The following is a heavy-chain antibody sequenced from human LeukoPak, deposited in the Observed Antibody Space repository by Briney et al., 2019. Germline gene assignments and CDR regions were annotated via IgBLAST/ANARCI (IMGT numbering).Heavy chain of an antibody. CDR3: ARLRPDYDILTGFGMDV. CDR2: IYYSGST. D-gene: IGHD3-9*01. V-gene: IGHV4-59*01. CDR1: GGSISSYS. Sequence: SETLSLTCTVSGGSISSYSWTWIRQPPGKGLEWIWYIYYSGSTNYNSSLKSRVIISADTSKNQFSLKLTSVTAADTAVYYCARLRPDYDILTGFGMDVWGQGTTVTVSS. J-gene: IGHJ6*02.